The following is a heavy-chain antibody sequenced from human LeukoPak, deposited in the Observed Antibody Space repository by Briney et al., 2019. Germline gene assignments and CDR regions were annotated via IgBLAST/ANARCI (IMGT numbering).Heavy chain of an antibody. D-gene: IGHD2-21*01. CDR1: GFTFSNFQ. CDR3: ANYPPLVATFDY. J-gene: IGHJ4*02. V-gene: IGHV3-23*01. CDR2: ISGSGGST. Sequence: GGSLRLSCAASGFTFSNFQMHWVRQAPGKGLEWVSAISGSGGSTYYADSVKGRFTISRDNSKNTLYLQMNSLRAEDTAVYYCANYPPLVATFDYWGQGTLVTVSS.